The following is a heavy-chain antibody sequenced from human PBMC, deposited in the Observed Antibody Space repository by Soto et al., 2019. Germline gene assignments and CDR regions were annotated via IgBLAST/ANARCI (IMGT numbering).Heavy chain of an antibody. D-gene: IGHD3-22*01. J-gene: IGHJ4*02. CDR2: SRDKPQGYST. CDR1: GFTLSDHY. Sequence: GGSLRLSCAVSGFTLSDHYIDWVRQAPGKGLEWVGRSRDKPQGYSTTYAASVKGRFTTSRDESKNSAYLQMNSLKTEDTAVYYCVRATFFSDSSGYTRCLDYWGQGTLVTVSS. CDR3: VRATFFSDSSGYTRCLDY. V-gene: IGHV3-72*01.